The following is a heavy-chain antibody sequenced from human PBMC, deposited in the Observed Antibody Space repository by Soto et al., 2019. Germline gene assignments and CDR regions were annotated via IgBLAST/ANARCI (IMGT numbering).Heavy chain of an antibody. V-gene: IGHV1-18*01. CDR1: GYTFTSYG. CDR3: ATIRNVLLWFGELAV. D-gene: IGHD3-10*01. Sequence: ASVKVSCKASGYTFTSYGISWVRQAPGQGLEWMGWISAYNGNTNYAQKLQGRVTMTTDTSTSTAYMELRSLRSDDTAVYYCATIRNVLLWFGELAVWGQGTTVPVSS. J-gene: IGHJ6*02. CDR2: ISAYNGNT.